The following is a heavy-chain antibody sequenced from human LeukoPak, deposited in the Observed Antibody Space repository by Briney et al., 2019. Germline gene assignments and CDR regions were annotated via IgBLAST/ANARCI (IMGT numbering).Heavy chain of an antibody. CDR2: ISRNGDTT. Sequence: GSLRLSCSASGFTFSTFPMHWVCQAPGKGLEYFSAISRNGDTTYYADSVKGRFTISRDNSKNTLYLQMSSLRPEDTAVYYCVKALTDDAFDIWGQATMVTVSS. CDR3: VKALTDDAFDI. J-gene: IGHJ3*02. V-gene: IGHV3-64D*06. CDR1: GFTFSTFP.